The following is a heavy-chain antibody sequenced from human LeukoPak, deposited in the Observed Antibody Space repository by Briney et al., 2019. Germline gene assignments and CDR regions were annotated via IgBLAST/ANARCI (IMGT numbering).Heavy chain of an antibody. CDR1: GFTVSRNY. D-gene: IGHD4-17*01. J-gene: IGHJ4*02. V-gene: IGHV3-7*05. CDR3: ARVTYGDYF. Sequence: GGSLRLSCAASGFTVSRNYMSWVRRAPGKGLEWVANMRQDGSEKYYVDSVKGRFTISRDNAKNSLYLQMNSLRAEGTAVYYCARVTYGDYFWGQGTLVTVSS. CDR2: MRQDGSEK.